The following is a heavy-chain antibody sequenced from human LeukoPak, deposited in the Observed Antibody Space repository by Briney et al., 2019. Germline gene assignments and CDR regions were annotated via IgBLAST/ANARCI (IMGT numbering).Heavy chain of an antibody. CDR1: GGSIDSNS. CDR2: IYYSGTT. CDR3: ARRSSSWKNWFDP. J-gene: IGHJ5*02. V-gene: IGHV4-59*01. D-gene: IGHD6-13*01. Sequence: KPSETLSLTCTVSGGSIDSNSWTWIRQPPGEGLEWIGYIYYSGTTNYNPSLKSRVTMSVDMSKNQFSLKLSSVTAADTAVYYCARRSSSWKNWFDPWGQGTLVTVSS.